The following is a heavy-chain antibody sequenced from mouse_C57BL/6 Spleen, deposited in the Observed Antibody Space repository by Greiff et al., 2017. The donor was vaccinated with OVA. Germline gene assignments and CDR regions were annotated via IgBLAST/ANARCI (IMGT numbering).Heavy chain of an antibody. CDR2: INPSNGGT. J-gene: IGHJ2*01. CDR3: ARSLTGTGYFDY. Sequence: QVQLQQSGTELVKPGASVKLSCKASGYTFTSYWMHWVKQRPGQGLEWIGNINPSNGGTNYNEKFKSKATLTVDKSSSTAYMQLSSLTSEDSAVYYCARSLTGTGYFDYWGQGTTLTVSS. D-gene: IGHD4-1*01. CDR1: GYTFTSYW. V-gene: IGHV1-53*01.